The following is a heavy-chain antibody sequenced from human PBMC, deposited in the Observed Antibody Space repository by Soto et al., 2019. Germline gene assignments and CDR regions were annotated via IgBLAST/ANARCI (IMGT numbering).Heavy chain of an antibody. CDR1: GGSISSGGYY. V-gene: IGHV4-31*03. CDR3: ARWDYDFWSGYYSPLEDYYGMDV. J-gene: IGHJ6*02. D-gene: IGHD3-3*01. CDR2: IYYSGST. Sequence: PSETLSLTCTVSGGSISSGGYYWSWIRQHPGKGLEWIGYIYYSGSTYYNPSLKSRVTISVDTSKNQFSLKLSSVTAADTAVYYCARWDYDFWSGYYSPLEDYYGMDVWGQGTTVTVSS.